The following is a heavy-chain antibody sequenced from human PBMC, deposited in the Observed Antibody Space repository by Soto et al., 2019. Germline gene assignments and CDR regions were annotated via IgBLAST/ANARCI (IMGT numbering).Heavy chain of an antibody. V-gene: IGHV4-34*01. Sequence: SETLSLTCTVYGGSFSGYYWNWIRQPPGKGLEWIGEINHSGSTNYNPSLKSRVTISVDTSKNQFSLKLSSVTAPDTAVYYCARQRTSVVTQAYFDVWGPGALVT. CDR2: INHSGST. D-gene: IGHD2-21*02. J-gene: IGHJ4*02. CDR1: GGSFSGYY. CDR3: ARQRTSVVTQAYFDV.